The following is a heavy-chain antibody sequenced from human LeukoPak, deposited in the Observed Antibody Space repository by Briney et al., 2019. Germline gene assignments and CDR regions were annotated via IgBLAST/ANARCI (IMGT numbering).Heavy chain of an antibody. V-gene: IGHV1-8*01. CDR2: MNPNSGNT. J-gene: IGHJ4*02. Sequence: ASVKVSCKASGYTFTSYDINWVRQATGQGLEWMGWMNPNSGNTGYAQKFQGRVTMTRNTSIRPAYMELSSLRSEDTAVYYCARAPSITGTTPPGYWGQGTLVTVSS. D-gene: IGHD1-7*01. CDR3: ARAPSITGTTPPGY. CDR1: GYTFTSYD.